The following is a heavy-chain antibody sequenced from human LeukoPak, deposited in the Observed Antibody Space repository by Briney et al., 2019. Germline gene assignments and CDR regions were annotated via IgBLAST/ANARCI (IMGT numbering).Heavy chain of an antibody. CDR3: ARWGTY. J-gene: IGHJ4*02. Sequence: PSETLSLTCTVFGGSINNYYWTWIRQPPGKGLEWIGYIFYSGSTKYSPSLKSRVTMSVDTSKNQFSLKLTSVTAADTAIYFCARWGTYWGQGILVTVSS. D-gene: IGHD7-27*01. CDR2: IFYSGST. CDR1: GGSINNYY. V-gene: IGHV4-59*01.